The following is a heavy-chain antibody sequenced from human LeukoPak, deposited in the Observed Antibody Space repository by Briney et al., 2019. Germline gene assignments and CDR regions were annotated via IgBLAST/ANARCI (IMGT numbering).Heavy chain of an antibody. Sequence: GGSLRLSCAASGFTFSSYWMHWVRHAPGKGLVWVSRINSDGSSTSYADSVKGRFTISRDNAKNTLYLQMNSLRAEDTAVYYCARVDYDFWSGYWGTYYYYYGMDVWGQGTTVTVSS. CDR2: INSDGSST. CDR1: GFTFSSYW. V-gene: IGHV3-74*01. J-gene: IGHJ6*02. D-gene: IGHD3-3*01. CDR3: ARVDYDFWSGYWGTYYYYYGMDV.